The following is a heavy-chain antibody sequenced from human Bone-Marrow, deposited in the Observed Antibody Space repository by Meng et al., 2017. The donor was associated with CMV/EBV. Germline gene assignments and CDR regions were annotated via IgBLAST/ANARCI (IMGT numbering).Heavy chain of an antibody. CDR3: ARVQTERGRGSNWFDP. Sequence: GSLRLSCTVSGGSISSYYWSWIRQPPGKGLEWIGYIYYSGSTNYNPSLKSRVTISVDTSKNQFSLKLSSVTAADTAVYYCARVQTERGRGSNWFDPWGQGTLVTVSS. J-gene: IGHJ5*02. V-gene: IGHV4-59*01. D-gene: IGHD3-16*01. CDR1: GGSISSYY. CDR2: IYYSGST.